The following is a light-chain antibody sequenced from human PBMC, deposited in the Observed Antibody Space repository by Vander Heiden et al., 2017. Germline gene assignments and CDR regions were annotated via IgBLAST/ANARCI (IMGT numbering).Light chain of an antibody. V-gene: IGKV1-5*03. CDR1: QDIDIW. Sequence: DIQMPQSPSPLSASIGDRITITCRASQDIDIWLAWYQQKPGQAPKLLIYAASTPESGVPSRFSGSGSGTVFTLTISSLQPDDSATYFCQQNDRYSPTFGQGTKVEI. J-gene: IGKJ1*01. CDR3: QQNDRYSPT. CDR2: AAS.